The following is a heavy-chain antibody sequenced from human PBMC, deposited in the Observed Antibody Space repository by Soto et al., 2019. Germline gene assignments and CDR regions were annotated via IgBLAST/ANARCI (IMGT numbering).Heavy chain of an antibody. CDR2: LSYDGDNK. CDR1: ESTFITNA. Sequence: QVQLGGPGGAGFQLGGSRRLPCEPLESTFITNARTWFRKAQGKGLEGVAVLSYDGDNKYIAESVKGRFTISRDNSKNTVSLQMNSLRTEDTAMYFCARGTTTSAFSAMDVWGQGTTVTVSS. J-gene: IGHJ6*02. CDR3: ARGTTTSAFSAMDV. V-gene: IGHV3-30-3*01. D-gene: IGHD1-1*01.